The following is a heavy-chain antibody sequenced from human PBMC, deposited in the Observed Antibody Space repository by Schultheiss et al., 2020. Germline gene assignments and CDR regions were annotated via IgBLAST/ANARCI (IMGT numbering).Heavy chain of an antibody. CDR2: ISGSGGYT. CDR3: AKRGSYCTNNVCQGGFDY. CDR1: GFTFSTYA. V-gene: IGHV3-23*01. Sequence: GGSLRLSCAASGFTFSTYAMSWVRQAPGKGLEWVSAISGSGGYTYYADSVKGRFTISRDNSKNTLYLQMNSLRAEDTAVYYCAKRGSYCTNNVCQGGFDYWGQGTLVTVSS. J-gene: IGHJ4*02. D-gene: IGHD2-8*01.